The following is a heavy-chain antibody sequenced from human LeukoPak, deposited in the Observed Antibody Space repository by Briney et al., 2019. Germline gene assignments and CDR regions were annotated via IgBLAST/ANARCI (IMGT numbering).Heavy chain of an antibody. Sequence: PRRSLRLSCAASGFTFSNYAMSSVRQPSGKGLDWVSAIRGSGHNTYYADSVKGRFTISRDNSKNTLYLQMNSLRAEDTAVYFCATDRPHPRNEPTNFDYWGQGTLVTVSS. V-gene: IGHV3-23*01. CDR2: IRGSGHNT. D-gene: IGHD1-1*01. CDR3: ATDRPHPRNEPTNFDY. CDR1: GFTFSNYA. J-gene: IGHJ4*02.